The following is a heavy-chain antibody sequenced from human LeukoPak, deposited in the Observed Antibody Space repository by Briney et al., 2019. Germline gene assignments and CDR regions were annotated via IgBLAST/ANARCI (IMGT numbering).Heavy chain of an antibody. CDR2: IISKAFGGAA. J-gene: IGHJ4*02. D-gene: IGHD5-12*01. Sequence: GGSLRLSCTASGFTFGDYAMSWFRQAPGKGLEWVGFIISKAFGGAAEYAASVKGRFTISRDDSKTIAYLQMNSLETEDTAVYFCSGGKLGGYFHNWPRDFDCWGQGTLVIVSS. CDR3: SGGKLGGYFHNWPRDFDC. V-gene: IGHV3-49*03. CDR1: GFTFGDYA.